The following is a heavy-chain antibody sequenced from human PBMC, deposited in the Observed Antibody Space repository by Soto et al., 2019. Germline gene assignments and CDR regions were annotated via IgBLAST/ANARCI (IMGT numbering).Heavy chain of an antibody. Sequence: SETLSLTCTVSGGSISSYYWSWIRQPPGKGLEWIGYIYYSGSTNYNPSLKSRVTISVDTSKNQFSLKLSSVTAADTAVYYCARGDNWFDYWGQGTLVTVSS. CDR2: IYYSGST. CDR1: GGSISSYY. V-gene: IGHV4-59*01. D-gene: IGHD1-20*01. J-gene: IGHJ4*02. CDR3: ARGDNWFDY.